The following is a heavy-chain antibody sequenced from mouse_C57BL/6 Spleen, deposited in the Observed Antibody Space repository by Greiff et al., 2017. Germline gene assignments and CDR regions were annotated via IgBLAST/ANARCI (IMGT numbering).Heavy chain of an antibody. CDR3: ARDNWESYFDY. V-gene: IGHV5-4*01. CDR1: GFTFSSYA. Sequence: EVKLMESGGGLVKPGGSLKLSCAASGFTFSSYAMSWVRQTPEKRLEWVATISDGGSYTYYPDNVKGRFTISRDNAKNNLYLQMSHLKSEDTAMYYCARDNWESYFDYWGQGTSLTVSS. D-gene: IGHD4-1*01. CDR2: ISDGGSYT. J-gene: IGHJ2*02.